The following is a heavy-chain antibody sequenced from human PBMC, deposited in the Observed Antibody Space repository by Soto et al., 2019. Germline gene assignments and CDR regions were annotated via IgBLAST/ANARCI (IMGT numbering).Heavy chain of an antibody. V-gene: IGHV3-33*01. CDR1: GFTFRSDG. CDR3: AREVMPVLTATQPYWYFDL. J-gene: IGHJ2*01. CDR2: IWYDGSGK. D-gene: IGHD2-21*02. Sequence: QVQLVESGGGVVQPGRSLRLSCAASGFTFRSDGMHWVRQAPGKVLEWVAVIWYDGSGKYYADSWKGRFTTSRENSKNTLYLKMNSLRAEDTAVYYCAREVMPVLTATQPYWYFDLWGLGTLVTVSS.